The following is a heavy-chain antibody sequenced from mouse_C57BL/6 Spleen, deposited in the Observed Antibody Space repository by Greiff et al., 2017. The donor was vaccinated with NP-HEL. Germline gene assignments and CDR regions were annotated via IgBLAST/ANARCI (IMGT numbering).Heavy chain of an antibody. D-gene: IGHD4-1*01. Sequence: DVQLQESGEGLVKPGGSLKLSCAASGFTFSSYAMSWVRQTPEKRLEWVAYISSGGDYIYYADTVKGRFTISRDNARNTLYLQMSSLKSEDTAMYYCTRANWDWYFDVWGTGTTVTVSS. CDR3: TRANWDWYFDV. CDR1: GFTFSSYA. CDR2: ISSGGDYI. J-gene: IGHJ1*03. V-gene: IGHV5-9-1*02.